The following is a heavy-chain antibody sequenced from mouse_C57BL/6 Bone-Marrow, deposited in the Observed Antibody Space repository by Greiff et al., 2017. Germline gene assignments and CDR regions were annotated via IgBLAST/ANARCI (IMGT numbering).Heavy chain of an antibody. D-gene: IGHD2-5*01. CDR3: TTPEAYYSKYN. CDR2: IDPETGGT. J-gene: IGHJ2*01. CDR1: GYTFTDYE. V-gene: IGHV1-15*01. Sequence: VQLQQSGAELVRPGASVTLSCKASGYTFTDYEMHWVKQTPVHGLEWIGAIDPETGGTAYNQKFKGKAILTADQSSSTAYMELRSLTSEDSAVDYCTTPEAYYSKYNWGQGTTLTVSS.